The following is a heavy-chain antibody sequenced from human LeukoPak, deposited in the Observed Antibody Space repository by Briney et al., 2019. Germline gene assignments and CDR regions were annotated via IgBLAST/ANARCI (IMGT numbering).Heavy chain of an antibody. D-gene: IGHD3-22*01. CDR1: GGSISSGDYY. V-gene: IGHV4-30-4*01. CDR2: ISYSGST. Sequence: SQTLSLTCTVSGGSISSGDYYWSWIRQPPGKGLEWIGYISYSGSTYYSPSLKSRVTISVDTSKNQFSLKLSSVTAADTAVYYCARESLGYYDSSGYYDYWGQGTLVTVSS. CDR3: ARESLGYYDSSGYYDY. J-gene: IGHJ4*02.